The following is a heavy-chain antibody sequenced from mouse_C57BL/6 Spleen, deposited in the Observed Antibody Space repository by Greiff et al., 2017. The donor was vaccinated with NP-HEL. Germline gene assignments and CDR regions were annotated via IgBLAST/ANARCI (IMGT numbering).Heavy chain of an antibody. V-gene: IGHV1-69*01. D-gene: IGHD2-4*01. CDR1: GYTFTSYW. CDR2: IDPSDSYT. CDR3: SRLHYDYDGDY. J-gene: IGHJ2*01. Sequence: VQLQQPGAELVMPGASVKLSCKASGYTFTSYWMHWVKQRPGQGLEWIGEIDPSDSYTNYNQKFKGKSTLTVDKSSSTAYMQLSSLTSEDTAVYYCSRLHYDYDGDYGGQGTTLTVSS.